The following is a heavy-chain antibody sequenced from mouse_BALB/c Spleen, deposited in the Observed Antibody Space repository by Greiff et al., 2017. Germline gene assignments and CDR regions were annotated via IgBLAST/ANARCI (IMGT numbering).Heavy chain of an antibody. J-gene: IGHJ4*01. CDR2: IWAGGST. Sequence: VQLQQSGPGLVAPSQSLSITCTVSGFSLTSYGVHWVRQPPGKGLEWLGVIWAGGSTNYNSALMSRLSISKDNSKSQVFLKMNSLQTDDTAMDYCARDAPLRSYAMDYWGQGTSVTVSS. D-gene: IGHD1-1*01. CDR1: GFSLTSYG. V-gene: IGHV2-9*02. CDR3: ARDAPLRSYAMDY.